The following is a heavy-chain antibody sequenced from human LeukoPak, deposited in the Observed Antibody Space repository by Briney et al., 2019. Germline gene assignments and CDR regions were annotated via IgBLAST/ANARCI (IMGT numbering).Heavy chain of an antibody. J-gene: IGHJ4*02. D-gene: IGHD3-10*01. V-gene: IGHV3-49*04. CDR2: IRSKAYGGTT. CDR3: TRDLRDYYGSGSYNY. CDR1: GFTFGDYA. Sequence: GGSLRLSCTASGFTFGDYAMSWVRQAPGKGLEWVGFIRSKAYGGTTEYAASVKGRFTISRDDSKSIAYLQMNSLKTEDTAVYYCTRDLRDYYGSGSYNYWGQGTLVTVSS.